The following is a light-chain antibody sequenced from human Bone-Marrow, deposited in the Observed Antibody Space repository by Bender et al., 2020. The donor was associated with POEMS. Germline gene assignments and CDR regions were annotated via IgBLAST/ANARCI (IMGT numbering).Light chain of an antibody. V-gene: IGLV1-44*01. CDR1: SSKFGSYP. CDR2: NNS. CDR3: ATWDDSLNGWV. Sequence: QSVLTQPPPASGTPGQRVTIPCSGSSSKFGSYPVNWYQQLPGAAPKLVIFNNSQRPSGVPDRFSGSNSGTSASLAISGLLSDDEADFYCATWDDSLNGWVFGGGTKLTVL. J-gene: IGLJ3*02.